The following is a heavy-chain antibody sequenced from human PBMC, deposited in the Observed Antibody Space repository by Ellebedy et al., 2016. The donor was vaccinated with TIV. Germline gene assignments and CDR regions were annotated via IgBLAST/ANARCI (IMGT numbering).Heavy chain of an antibody. J-gene: IGHJ6*02. CDR1: GFTLSDHY. D-gene: IGHD3-10*01. CDR3: ARGQTQAGAFYYYGMDV. CDR2: TRNKANSYTT. Sequence: GGSLRLSXEASGFTLSDHYMDWVRQAPGKGLEWVGRTRNKANSYTTEYAASVKGRFTISRDDSKNSLYLQMNSLKTEDTAVYYCARGQTQAGAFYYYGMDVWGQGTTVTVSS. V-gene: IGHV3-72*01.